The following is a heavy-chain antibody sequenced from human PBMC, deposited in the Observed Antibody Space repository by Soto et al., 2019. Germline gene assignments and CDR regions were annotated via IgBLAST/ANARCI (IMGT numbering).Heavy chain of an antibody. J-gene: IGHJ5*02. CDR3: ARELLSSSWYLGDWFAP. D-gene: IGHD6-13*01. Sequence: SETLSLTCAVYGGSFSGYYWSWIRQPPGKGLEWIGEINHSGSTNYNPSLKSRVTISVDTSKNQFSLKLSSVTAADTAVYYCARELLSSSWYLGDWFAPCGQGTLVTVSS. V-gene: IGHV4-34*01. CDR2: INHSGST. CDR1: GGSFSGYY.